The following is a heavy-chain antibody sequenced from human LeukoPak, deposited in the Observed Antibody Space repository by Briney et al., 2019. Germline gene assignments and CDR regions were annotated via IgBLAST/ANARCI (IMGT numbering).Heavy chain of an antibody. J-gene: IGHJ1*01. CDR1: GFTFSSYA. Sequence: GGSLSLLCAVSGFTFSSYAMSWVRQAPGKGLEWVADIDGSSTSTDYGDSDTGRFTISRDNSKNTQYLQMNSLRAEYTAVYYCAKGEQWLVLYFQHWGQGTLVTVSS. CDR3: AKGEQWLVLYFQH. V-gene: IGHV3-23*01. CDR2: IDGSSTST. D-gene: IGHD6-19*01.